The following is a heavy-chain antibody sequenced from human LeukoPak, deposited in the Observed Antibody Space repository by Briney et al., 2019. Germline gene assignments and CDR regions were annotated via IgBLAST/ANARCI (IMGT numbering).Heavy chain of an antibody. CDR1: GGSFSGYY. Sequence: SETLSLTCAVYGGSFSGYYWSWIRQPPGKGLEWIGEINHRGSTNYNPSLKSRVTISVDTSKNQFSLKLSSVTAADTAVYYCARGRGYPDAFDVWGQGTMVTVSS. CDR2: INHRGST. V-gene: IGHV4-34*01. J-gene: IGHJ3*01. D-gene: IGHD3-22*01. CDR3: ARGRGYPDAFDV.